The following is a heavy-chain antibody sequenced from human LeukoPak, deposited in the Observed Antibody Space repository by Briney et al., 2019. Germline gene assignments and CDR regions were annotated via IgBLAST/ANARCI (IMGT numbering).Heavy chain of an antibody. J-gene: IGHJ6*03. D-gene: IGHD3-3*01. CDR3: ARGRRGDFWSGYYGQTTTYYYYYYMDV. CDR2: IIPIFGTA. Sequence: GASVKVSCKASGGTFSSYAISWVRQAPGQGLEWMGGIIPIFGTANYAQKFQGRVTITADESTSTAYMELSSLRSEDTAMYYCARGRRGDFWSGYYGQTTTYYYYYYMDVWGKGTTVTVSS. CDR1: GGTFSSYA. V-gene: IGHV1-69*13.